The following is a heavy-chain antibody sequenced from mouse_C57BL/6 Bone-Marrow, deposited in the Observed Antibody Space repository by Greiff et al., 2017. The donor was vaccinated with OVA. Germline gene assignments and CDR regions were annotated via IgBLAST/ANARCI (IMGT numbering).Heavy chain of an antibody. D-gene: IGHD2-2*01. CDR2: SYPRSGNT. CDR1: GYTFTSYG. V-gene: IGHV1-81*01. J-gene: IGHJ2*01. Sequence: VQLQQSGAELARPGASVKLSCKASGYTFTSYGISWVPQSTIHYVEWIGESYPRSGNTYYNEKFKGKATLTADKSSSTAYMELRSLTSEDSAVYFCARWLPYYFDYWGQGTTLTVSS. CDR3: ARWLPYYFDY.